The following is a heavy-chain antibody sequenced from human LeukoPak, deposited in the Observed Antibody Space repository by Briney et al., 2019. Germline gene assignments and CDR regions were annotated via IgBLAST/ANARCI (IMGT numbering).Heavy chain of an antibody. V-gene: IGHV4-39*01. CDR2: IYYGGST. D-gene: IGHD2-2*01. CDR3: ARRTTRGYCSSTSCYSGFDP. CDR1: GGSISSSSYY. Sequence: SETLSLTCTVSGGSISSSSYYWGWIRQPPGKGLEWIGSIYYGGSTYYNPSLKSRVTISVDTSKNQFSLKLSSVTAADTAVYYCARRTTRGYCSSTSCYSGFDPWGQGTLVTVSS. J-gene: IGHJ5*02.